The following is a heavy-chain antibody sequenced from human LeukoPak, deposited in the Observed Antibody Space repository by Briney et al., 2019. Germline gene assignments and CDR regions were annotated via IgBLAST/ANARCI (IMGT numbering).Heavy chain of an antibody. D-gene: IGHD1-26*01. CDR2: INVVNGDT. V-gene: IGHV1-3*01. CDR3: ARQGGGPYSGSPFDF. CDR1: GYSFTSYA. Sequence: ASVTVSCKTSGYSFTSYAVHWVRQAPGQRPEWMGWINVVNGDTRYSQNFQGRVTISRDTSATTVYMELRSLRSEGTVIYYCARQGGGPYSGSPFDFWGQGTLVTVSP. J-gene: IGHJ4*02.